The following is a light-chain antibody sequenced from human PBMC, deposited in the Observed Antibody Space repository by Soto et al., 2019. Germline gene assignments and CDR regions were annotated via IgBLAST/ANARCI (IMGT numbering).Light chain of an antibody. V-gene: IGLV1-44*01. CDR1: SSNIGSNT. Sequence: QAVVTQPPSASGTPGQRVTISCSGSSSNIGSNTVNWYQQLPGTAPKLLIYSNNQRPSGVPDRFSGSKSGTSASLAISGLQSEYEADYYCAAWDDSLNGPVFGGGTKVTVL. CDR2: SNN. J-gene: IGLJ2*01. CDR3: AAWDDSLNGPV.